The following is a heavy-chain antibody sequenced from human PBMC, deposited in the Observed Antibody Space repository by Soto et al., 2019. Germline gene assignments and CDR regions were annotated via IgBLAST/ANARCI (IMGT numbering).Heavy chain of an antibody. V-gene: IGHV1-69*13. J-gene: IGHJ4*02. CDR2: IIPIFGTA. CDR1: GGTFSSYA. CDR3: ARGIFGKQWLVGFDT. Sequence: GASVKVSCKASGGTFSSYAISWVRQAPGQGLEWMGGIIPIFGTANYAQKFQGRVTITADESTSTAYMELSSLGSEDTAVYYCARGIFGKQWLVGFDTWGQGTLVTVPQ. D-gene: IGHD6-19*01.